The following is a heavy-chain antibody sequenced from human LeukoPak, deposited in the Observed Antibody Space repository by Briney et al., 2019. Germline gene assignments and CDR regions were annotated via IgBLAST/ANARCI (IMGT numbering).Heavy chain of an antibody. CDR2: ISYDGSNK. J-gene: IGHJ4*02. CDR3: AEDRRRYCSGGSCYVDYFDY. Sequence: GRSLRLSCAASGFTFSSYGMHWVRQAPGKGLEWVAVISYDGSNKYYADSVKGRFTISRDNSKNTLYLQMNSLRAEDTAVYYCAEDRRRYCSGGSCYVDYFDYWGQGTLVTVSS. V-gene: IGHV3-30*18. D-gene: IGHD2-15*01. CDR1: GFTFSSYG.